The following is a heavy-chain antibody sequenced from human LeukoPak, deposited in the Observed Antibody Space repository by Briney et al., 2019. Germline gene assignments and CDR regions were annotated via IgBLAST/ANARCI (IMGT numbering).Heavy chain of an antibody. CDR2: IKEDGSEK. D-gene: IGHD3-22*01. V-gene: IGHV3-7*01. Sequence: GGSLRLSCAASGFTFSSYWMSWVRQAPGKGLEWVANIKEDGSEKYYVDSVKGRFTISRDNAKNSLSLQVNSLRAEDTAVYYCARSRSGYYEDYWGQGTLVTVSS. CDR1: GFTFSSYW. CDR3: ARSRSGYYEDY. J-gene: IGHJ4*02.